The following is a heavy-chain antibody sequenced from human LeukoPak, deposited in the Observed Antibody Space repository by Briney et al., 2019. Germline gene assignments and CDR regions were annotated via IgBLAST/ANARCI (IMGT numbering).Heavy chain of an antibody. CDR3: ARGGGLDV. V-gene: IGHV3-11*01. CDR2: ISRSGDNL. J-gene: IGHJ6*02. CDR1: GFPFRDYY. D-gene: IGHD3-16*01. Sequence: PGGSLRLSCAASGFPFRDYYMTWIRQAPGKGLEWISYISRSGDNLYYADSVEGRFTISRDNAKNSLFPQMNSLRADDTAVYFCARGGGLDVWGQGATVTVSS.